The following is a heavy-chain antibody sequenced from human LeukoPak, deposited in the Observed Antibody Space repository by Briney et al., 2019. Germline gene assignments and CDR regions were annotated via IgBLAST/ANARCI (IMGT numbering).Heavy chain of an antibody. J-gene: IGHJ4*02. V-gene: IGHV3-48*01. Sequence: PGGSLRLSCVASGFTFSSYSLNWVRQAPGKGLEWISYISGSGGMIQYADSVKGRFTISRDNAKNSLYLQMNSLRVEDTAVYYCARDHYTWADDYWGQGTLATVSS. CDR2: ISGSGGMI. D-gene: IGHD1-26*01. CDR3: ARDHYTWADDY. CDR1: GFTFSSYS.